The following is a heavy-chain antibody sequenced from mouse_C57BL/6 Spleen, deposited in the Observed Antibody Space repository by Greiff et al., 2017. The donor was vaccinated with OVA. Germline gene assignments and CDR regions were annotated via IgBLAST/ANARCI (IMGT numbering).Heavy chain of an antibody. CDR3: ARGGSGSGDY. V-gene: IGHV1-61*01. CDR1: GYTFTSYW. J-gene: IGHJ4*01. Sequence: VQLKQPGAELVRPGSSVKLSCKASGYTFTSYWMDWVKQRPGQGLEWIGNIYPSDSETHYNQKFKDKATLTVDKSSSTAYMQLSSLTSEDSAVYYCARGGSGSGDYWGQGTSVTVSS. D-gene: IGHD3-2*02. CDR2: IYPSDSET.